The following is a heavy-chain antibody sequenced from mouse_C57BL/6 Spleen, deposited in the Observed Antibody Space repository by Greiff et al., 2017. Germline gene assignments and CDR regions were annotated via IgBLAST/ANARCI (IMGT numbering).Heavy chain of an antibody. CDR2: IDPSDSET. CDR1: GYTFTSYW. J-gene: IGHJ4*01. V-gene: IGHV1-52*01. Sequence: VQLQQPGAELVRPGSSVKLSCKASGYTFTSYWMHWVKQRPIQGLEWIGNIDPSDSETHYNQKFKDKATLTVDKSSSTAYMQLSSLTSEDSAVYYCALCFFDAMDYWGQGTSVTVSS. D-gene: IGHD6-5*01. CDR3: ALCFFDAMDY.